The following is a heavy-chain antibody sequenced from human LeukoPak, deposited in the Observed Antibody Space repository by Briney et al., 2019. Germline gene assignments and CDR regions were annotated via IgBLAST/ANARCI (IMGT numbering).Heavy chain of an antibody. D-gene: IGHD6-19*01. V-gene: IGHV3-33*01. J-gene: IGHJ3*02. CDR3: ARDRYSSGWADAFDI. CDR2: KWYDGGNK. Sequence: GGSLRLSCGASGFTFSNYGMHWVRQAPGKGLEWVAVKWYDGGNKYYADSVKGRFTISRDNSRNTLYLQMNSLRAEDTAVYYCARDRYSSGWADAFDIWGQGTMVTVSS. CDR1: GFTFSNYG.